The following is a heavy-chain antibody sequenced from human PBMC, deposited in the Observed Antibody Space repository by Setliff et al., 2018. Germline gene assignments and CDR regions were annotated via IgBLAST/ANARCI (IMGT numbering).Heavy chain of an antibody. CDR2: ISGSGGST. Sequence: LRLSCAASGFTFSSYAMDWVRQAPGKGLEWVSAISGSGGSTYYADSVKGRFTISRDNSKNTLYLQMNSLRAEDTAVYYCAKAPAPYAASLLNWFDPWGQGTLVTVSS. CDR3: AKAPAPYAASLLNWFDP. V-gene: IGHV3-23*01. CDR1: GFTFSSYA. D-gene: IGHD2-2*01. J-gene: IGHJ5*02.